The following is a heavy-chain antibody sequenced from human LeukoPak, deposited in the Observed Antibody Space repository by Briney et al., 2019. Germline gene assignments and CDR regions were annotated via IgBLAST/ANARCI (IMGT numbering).Heavy chain of an antibody. CDR3: ARAGRYCSSTSCRRYYYYYGMDV. Sequence: SETLSLTCAVYGGSFSGYYWSWIRQPPGKGLEWIGEINHSGSTNYNPSLKSRVTKSVDTSKNQFSLKLSSVTAADTAVYYCARAGRYCSSTSCRRYYYYYGMDVWGQGTTVTVSS. J-gene: IGHJ6*02. V-gene: IGHV4-34*01. CDR2: INHSGST. CDR1: GGSFSGYY. D-gene: IGHD2-2*01.